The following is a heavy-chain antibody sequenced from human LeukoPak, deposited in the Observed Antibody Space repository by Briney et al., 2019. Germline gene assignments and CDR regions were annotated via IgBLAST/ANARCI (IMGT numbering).Heavy chain of an antibody. CDR2: INHSGST. Sequence: PSETLSLTCAVYGGSFSGYYWSWIRQPPGKGLEWIGEINHSGSTNYNPSLKSRVTISVDTSKNQFSLKLSSVTAADTAVYYCARVERGYSSSWYDYWGQGTLVTVSS. CDR1: GGSFSGYY. CDR3: ARVERGYSSSWYDY. V-gene: IGHV4-34*01. J-gene: IGHJ4*02. D-gene: IGHD6-13*01.